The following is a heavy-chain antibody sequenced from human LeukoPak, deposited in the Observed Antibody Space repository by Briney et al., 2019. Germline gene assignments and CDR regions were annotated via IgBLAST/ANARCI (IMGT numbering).Heavy chain of an antibody. J-gene: IGHJ4*02. CDR1: GGSISSGSYY. CDR3: ARTMVRGVWDY. Sequence: PSETLSLTCTVSGGSISSGSYYWRWLRQPAGKGREWIGRIYTSGSTNYNPTLKSRVTISVDTSKNQFSLKLSSVTAADTAVYYCARTMVRGVWDYWGQGTLVTVSS. D-gene: IGHD3-10*01. V-gene: IGHV4-61*02. CDR2: IYTSGST.